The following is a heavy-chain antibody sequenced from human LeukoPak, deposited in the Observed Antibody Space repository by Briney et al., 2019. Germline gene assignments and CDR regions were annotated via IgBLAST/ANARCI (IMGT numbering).Heavy chain of an antibody. CDR3: ANVGGASSDGKIGSLDN. V-gene: IGHV4-34*01. CDR2: INHSGST. J-gene: IGHJ4*02. Sequence: ASETLSLTCAVYGGSFSGYYWSWIRQPPGKGLEWIGEINHSGSTNYNPSLKSRVTISVDTSKNQFSLKLSSVTATDTAIYYCANVGGASSDGKIGSLDNWGQGTLVTVSS. D-gene: IGHD2-15*01. CDR1: GGSFSGYY.